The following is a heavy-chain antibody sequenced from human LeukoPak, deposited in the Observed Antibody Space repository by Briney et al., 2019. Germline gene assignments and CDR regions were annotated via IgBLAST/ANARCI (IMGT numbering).Heavy chain of an antibody. V-gene: IGHV1-18*01. D-gene: IGHD3-22*01. CDR2: ISTYNGNT. CDR1: GYTFTSYG. J-gene: IGHJ4*02. CDR3: ARVGYYYDSSGYYFFDY. Sequence: ASVKVSCKASGYTFTSYGISWVRQAPGQGLEWMGWISTYNGNTNYAQKLQGRVTMTTDTSTSTAYMELRSLRSDDTAVYYCARVGYYYDSSGYYFFDYWGQGTLVTVSS.